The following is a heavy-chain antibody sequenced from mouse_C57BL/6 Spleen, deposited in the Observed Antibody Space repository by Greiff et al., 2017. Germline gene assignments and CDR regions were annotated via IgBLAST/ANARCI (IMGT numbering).Heavy chain of an antibody. CDR3: TRKSYYDYDDGWYFDV. CDR2: IDPETGGT. J-gene: IGHJ1*03. Sequence: QVQLQQSGAELVRPGASVTLSCKASGYTFTDYEMHWVKQTPVHGLEWIGAIDPETGGTAYNQKFKGKAILTADKSSSTAYMELRSLPSEDSAVYYCTRKSYYDYDDGWYFDVWGTGTTVTVSS. D-gene: IGHD2-4*01. V-gene: IGHV1-15*01. CDR1: GYTFTDYE.